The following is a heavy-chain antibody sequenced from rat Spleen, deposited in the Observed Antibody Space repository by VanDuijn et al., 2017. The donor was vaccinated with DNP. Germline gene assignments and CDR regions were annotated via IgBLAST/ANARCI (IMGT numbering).Heavy chain of an antibody. J-gene: IGHJ2*01. Sequence: EVQLQESGPGLVRPSQSLSLTCSVTGSSITSRYKWNWIRKFPGNKLEWMGYINSAGSTNYNPSLKSRISITRDTSKNQFFLQVNSVTTEDTATYYCVSRPPPTRGPFDYWGQGVTVTVSS. CDR2: INSAGST. CDR3: VSRPPPTRGPFDY. D-gene: IGHD1-4*01. V-gene: IGHV3-3*01. CDR1: GSSITSRYK.